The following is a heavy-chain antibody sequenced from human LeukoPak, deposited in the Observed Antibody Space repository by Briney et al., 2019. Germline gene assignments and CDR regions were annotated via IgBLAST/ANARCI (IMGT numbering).Heavy chain of an antibody. J-gene: IGHJ4*02. CDR3: ARDLRSGTYYFDY. CDR1: GLTFDHYV. CDR2: ISGDGGST. V-gene: IGHV3-43*02. Sequence: PGGSLRLSCAASGLTFDHYVMHWVRQAPGKGLEWVSLISGDGGSTYYADSVRGRFTISRDNAKNSLYLEMNSLRAEDTAVYYCARDLRSGTYYFDYWGQGTLVTVSS. D-gene: IGHD1-26*01.